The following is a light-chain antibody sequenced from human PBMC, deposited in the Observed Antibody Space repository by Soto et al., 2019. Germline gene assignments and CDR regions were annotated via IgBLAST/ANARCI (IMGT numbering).Light chain of an antibody. V-gene: IGKV1-5*01. CDR3: QQYYRSSIT. Sequence: DIQITQFPFTLSASVGDRVALPSPASQSINNYLAWYQQKPGKDPQILIYDASTLERGVPSRFSCTGSGTEFTLTISSLQPDEFATYYCQQYYRSSITFGQGTRLEIK. J-gene: IGKJ5*01. CDR2: DAS. CDR1: QSINNY.